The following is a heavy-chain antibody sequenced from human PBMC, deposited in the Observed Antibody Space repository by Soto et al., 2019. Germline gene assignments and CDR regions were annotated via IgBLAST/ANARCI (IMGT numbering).Heavy chain of an antibody. D-gene: IGHD6-13*01. V-gene: IGHV3-33*01. CDR2: IWYDGSNK. J-gene: IGHJ3*02. Sequence: QVQLVESGGGVVQPGRSQRLSCAASGFTFSSYGMHWVRQAPGKGLEWVAVIWYDGSNKYYADSVKGRFTISRDNSKNTLYLQMNSLRAEDTAVYYRARVQSSSWYGDAFDIWGQGTMVTVSS. CDR1: GFTFSSYG. CDR3: ARVQSSSWYGDAFDI.